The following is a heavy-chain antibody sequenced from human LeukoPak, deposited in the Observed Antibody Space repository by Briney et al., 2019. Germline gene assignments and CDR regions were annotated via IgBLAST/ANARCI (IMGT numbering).Heavy chain of an antibody. CDR2: ISYGGNT. D-gene: IGHD3-10*01. V-gene: IGHV4-59*01. J-gene: IGHJ3*01. Sequence: WETLSLTCSVSGDSISSYYWSWIRQSPEKGLEWVGCISYGGNTKYNPSLKSRVTISADTSKFSLKLSSVTAADTAVYYCARCRVYFYGSGSRYLDDAFDVWGRGTTVTVSS. CDR1: GDSISSYY. CDR3: ARCRVYFYGSGSRYLDDAFDV.